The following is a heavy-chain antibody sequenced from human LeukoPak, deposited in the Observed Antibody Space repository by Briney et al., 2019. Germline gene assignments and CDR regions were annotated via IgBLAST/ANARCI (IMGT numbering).Heavy chain of an antibody. CDR1: SDSISNYS. CDR2: IHYSGST. V-gene: IGHV4-59*01. CDR3: ARGERLGPDF. J-gene: IGHJ4*02. D-gene: IGHD1-1*01. Sequence: PSETLSLTCTVSSDSISNYSWSWIRQPPGKGLEWIGYIHYSGSTNYNPSLQSRVTISVDTSRSHFSLKLSSATAADTAVYYCARGERLGPDFWGQGTLVTVSS.